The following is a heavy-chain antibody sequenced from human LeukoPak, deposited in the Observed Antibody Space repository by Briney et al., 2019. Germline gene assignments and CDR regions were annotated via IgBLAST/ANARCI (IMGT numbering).Heavy chain of an antibody. V-gene: IGHV3-30*02. CDR2: IRYDGSNK. D-gene: IGHD1-26*01. Sequence: GGSLRLSCAASGFTFSSYGMHWVRQAPGKGLEWVAFIRYDGSNKYYADSVKGRFTISRDNSKNTLHLQMNSLRGEDTAVYYCATFVGATTPHIYYWGQGTLVTVSS. CDR1: GFTFSSYG. J-gene: IGHJ4*02. CDR3: ATFVGATTPHIYY.